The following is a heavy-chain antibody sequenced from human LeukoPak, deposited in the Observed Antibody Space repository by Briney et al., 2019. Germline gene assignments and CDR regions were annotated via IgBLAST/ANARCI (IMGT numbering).Heavy chain of an antibody. Sequence: TSGTLSLTCAVSGGSISSSNWWSWVRQPPGKGLEWIGEITNCNPSLKSRVTISVDKSKNQFSLKLSSVTAADTAVYYCARVSYDSSGYDYWGQGTLVTVSS. CDR2: IT. CDR3: ARVSYDSSGYDY. V-gene: IGHV4-4*02. D-gene: IGHD3-22*01. J-gene: IGHJ4*02. CDR1: GGSISSSNW.